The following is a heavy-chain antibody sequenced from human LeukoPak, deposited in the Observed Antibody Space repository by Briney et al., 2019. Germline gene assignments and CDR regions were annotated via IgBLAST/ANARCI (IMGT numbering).Heavy chain of an antibody. V-gene: IGHV3-30*02. J-gene: IGHJ6*02. CDR1: GFTFSSYG. CDR2: IRYDGSNK. D-gene: IGHD3-10*01. Sequence: PGGSLRLSCAASGFTFSSYGMHWVRQAPGKGLEWVAFIRYDGSNKYYADSVKGRFTISRDNSKNTLYLQMNSLRSDDTAVYYCARETWDHYGSGSSLRDYGMDVWGQGTTVTVSS. CDR3: ARETWDHYGSGSSLRDYGMDV.